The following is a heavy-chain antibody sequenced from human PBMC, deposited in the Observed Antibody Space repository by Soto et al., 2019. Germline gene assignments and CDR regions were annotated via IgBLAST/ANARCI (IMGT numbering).Heavy chain of an antibody. Sequence: SVKVSCKASGGTFSSYAISWVRQAPGQGLEWMGGIIPIFGTANYAQKFQGRVTITADESTSTAYMELSSLRSEDTAVYYCARVWIAVAGTGWFDPWGQGTLVTVSS. D-gene: IGHD6-19*01. CDR1: GGTFSSYA. J-gene: IGHJ5*02. CDR2: IIPIFGTA. CDR3: ARVWIAVAGTGWFDP. V-gene: IGHV1-69*13.